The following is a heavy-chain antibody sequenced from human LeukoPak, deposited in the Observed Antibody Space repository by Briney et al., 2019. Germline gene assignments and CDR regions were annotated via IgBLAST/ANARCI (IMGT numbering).Heavy chain of an antibody. V-gene: IGHV3-23*01. CDR1: GFTLSSYA. J-gene: IGHJ4*02. D-gene: IGHD3-3*01. CDR3: AKSSVGVVISDFDY. CDR2: ISGSGGST. Sequence: GGSLRLSCAASGFTLSSYAMSWVRQAPGKGLEWASGISGSGGSTYYADSVKGRFTISRDNSKNTLYLQMNSLRAEDTAVYYCAKSSVGVVISDFDYWGQGTLVTVSS.